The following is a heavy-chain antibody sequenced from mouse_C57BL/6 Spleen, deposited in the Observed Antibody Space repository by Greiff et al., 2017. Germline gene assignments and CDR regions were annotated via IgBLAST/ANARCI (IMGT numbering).Heavy chain of an antibody. D-gene: IGHD1-1*01. Sequence: AKLVESGGDLVKPGGSLKLSCAASGFTFSSYGMSWVRQTPDKRLEWVATISSGGSYTYYPDSVKGRFTISRDNAKNTLYLQMSSLKSEDTAMYYCARGGTTVVATKAMDYWGQGTSVTVSS. V-gene: IGHV5-6*01. CDR2: ISSGGSYT. J-gene: IGHJ4*01. CDR1: GFTFSSYG. CDR3: ARGGTTVVATKAMDY.